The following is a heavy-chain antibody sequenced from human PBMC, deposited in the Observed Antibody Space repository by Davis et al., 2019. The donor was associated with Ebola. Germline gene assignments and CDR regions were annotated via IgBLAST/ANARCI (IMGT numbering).Heavy chain of an antibody. CDR2: ISVYNGNT. V-gene: IGHV1-18*01. CDR1: GYTFTSDG. CDR3: ARSITMIVVVNGWFDP. D-gene: IGHD3-22*01. J-gene: IGHJ5*02. Sequence: ASVKVSCKASGYTFTSDGISWVRQAPGQGLEWMGWISVYNGNTNYAQKLQGRVTMTTDTSTSTAYMELRSLRSDDTAVYYCARSITMIVVVNGWFDPWGQGTLVTVSS.